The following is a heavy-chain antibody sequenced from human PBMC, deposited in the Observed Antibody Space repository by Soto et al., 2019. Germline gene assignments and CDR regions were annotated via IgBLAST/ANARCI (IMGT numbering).Heavy chain of an antibody. V-gene: IGHV3-74*01. D-gene: IGHD3-16*01. CDR1: GFTFSTYW. CDR3: ARDLGGSHDY. Sequence: EVQLVESGGGLLQPGGSLRRSCAASGFTFSTYWMHWVRQAPGKGLVWVSRIKTDGSVTTYADSVKGRFTISRDNAKNTLYLQMNTLRAEDTAVYYCARDLGGSHDYWGRGTLVTVSS. CDR2: IKTDGSVT. J-gene: IGHJ4*02.